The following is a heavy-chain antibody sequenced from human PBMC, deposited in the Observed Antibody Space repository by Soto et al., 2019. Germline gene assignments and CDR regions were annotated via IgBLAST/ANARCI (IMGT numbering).Heavy chain of an antibody. V-gene: IGHV1-69*12. Sequence: QVQLVQSGSEVKKPGSSVKVSCTAFGATFHSYALNWVRQATGQGLEWMGGSIPIFGTAYYAQKFQGRVTITADESTTTEYMELSSLTSESTDVYYCARERGPLHYGDYEAWGQGTLGSVSS. D-gene: IGHD4-17*01. CDR3: ARERGPLHYGDYEA. CDR1: GATFHSYA. CDR2: SIPIFGTA. J-gene: IGHJ5*02.